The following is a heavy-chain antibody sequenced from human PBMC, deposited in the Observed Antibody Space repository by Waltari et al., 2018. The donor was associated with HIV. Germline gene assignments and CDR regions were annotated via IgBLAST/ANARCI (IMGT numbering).Heavy chain of an antibody. Sequence: QVQSVQSVAEVKRPGASLETSCEISGSTFINFGVSWVRQVPGQGLEWIGWINTYGSHTNYPKKFLGRVTQTVDTPTGTAYMKLDNLTEDDTAVYFCARGPSVGGGGVDYWGQGTRVTVSS. CDR2: INTYGSHT. J-gene: IGHJ4*02. D-gene: IGHD2-8*02. V-gene: IGHV1-18*01. CDR3: ARGPSVGGGGVDY. CDR1: GSTFINFG.